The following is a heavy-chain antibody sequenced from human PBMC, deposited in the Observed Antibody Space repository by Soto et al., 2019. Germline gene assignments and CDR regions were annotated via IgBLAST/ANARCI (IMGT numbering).Heavy chain of an antibody. CDR2: IWNDGSNK. CDR3: AGTGDYYGSGSSH. V-gene: IGHV3-33*01. Sequence: QVQLVESGGGVVQPGRSLRLSCAASGFTFSSYDMHWVRQAPGKGLEWVAVIWNDGSNKYYADSVKGVFTIARDNSNNTLYLKMNSLRAEDTDVCYWAGTGDYYGSGSSHWGQGTLVTVSS. CDR1: GFTFSSYD. J-gene: IGHJ4*02. D-gene: IGHD3-10*01.